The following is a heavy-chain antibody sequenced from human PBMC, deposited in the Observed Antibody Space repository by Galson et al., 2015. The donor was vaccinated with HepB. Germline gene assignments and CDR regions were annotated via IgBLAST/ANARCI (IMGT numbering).Heavy chain of an antibody. Sequence: SLRLSCAASGFTFSSYGMHWVRQAPGKGLEWVAVIWYDGSNKYYADSVKGRFTISRDNSKNTLYLQMNSLRAEDTAVYYCARGRSYGGNSFLDYWGQGTLVTVSS. J-gene: IGHJ4*02. CDR1: GFTFSSYG. D-gene: IGHD4-23*01. CDR2: IWYDGSNK. V-gene: IGHV3-33*08. CDR3: ARGRSYGGNSFLDY.